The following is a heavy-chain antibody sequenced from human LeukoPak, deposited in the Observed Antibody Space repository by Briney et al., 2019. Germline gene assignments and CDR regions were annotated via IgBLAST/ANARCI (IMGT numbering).Heavy chain of an antibody. Sequence: ASVKVSCKASGYTFTSYDINWVRQATGQGLEWMGWMNPNSGKTDYAQKFQGRVTITRNTSINTTYMELSSLRSEDTAVYYCARERLRFGELADWGQGTLVTVSS. J-gene: IGHJ4*02. CDR3: ARERLRFGELAD. CDR1: GYTFTSYD. D-gene: IGHD3-10*01. V-gene: IGHV1-8*03. CDR2: MNPNSGKT.